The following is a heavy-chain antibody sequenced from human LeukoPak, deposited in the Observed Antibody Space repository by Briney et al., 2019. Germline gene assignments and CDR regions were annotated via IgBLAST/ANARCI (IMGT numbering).Heavy chain of an antibody. V-gene: IGHV1-69*05. CDR1: GGTFSSYA. D-gene: IGHD2-8*01. Sequence: SVKVSCKASGGTFSSYAICWVRRAPGQGLEWMGRIIPIFGTANYAQKFQGRVTITTDESTSTAYMELSSLRSEDTAVYYCARVSFNEYYFDYWGQGTLVTVSS. CDR3: ARVSFNEYYFDY. J-gene: IGHJ4*02. CDR2: IIPIFGTA.